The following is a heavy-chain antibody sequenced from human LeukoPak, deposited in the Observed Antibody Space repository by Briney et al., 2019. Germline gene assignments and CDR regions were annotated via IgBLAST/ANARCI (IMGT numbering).Heavy chain of an antibody. V-gene: IGHV3-23*01. CDR2: ISGSGGST. D-gene: IGHD5-18*01. CDR1: GFTFTNYA. J-gene: IGHJ3*02. Sequence: GGSLRLSCAASGFTFTNYAMSWVRQAPGKGLEWVSTISGSGGSTYYADSVKGRFTISRDNSKNTLYLQMNSLRAEDTALYYCAYSLSPPGRGAFDIWGQGTMVTVSS. CDR3: AYSLSPPGRGAFDI.